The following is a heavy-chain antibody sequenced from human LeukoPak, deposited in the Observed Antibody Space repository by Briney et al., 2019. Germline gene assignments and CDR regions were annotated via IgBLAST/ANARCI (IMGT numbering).Heavy chain of an antibody. V-gene: IGHV3-30*18. D-gene: IGHD6-19*01. Sequence: TGGSLRLSCAASGFTLSNYGMYWVSQAPGKGLEWVAVISYEGSIKYYADSVKGRFTISRDNSKNTLYLQMNSLRAEDTAVYYCAKDLEIQNEQWLVRDKYYYYGMDVWGQGTTVTVSS. J-gene: IGHJ6*02. CDR1: GFTLSNYG. CDR2: ISYEGSIK. CDR3: AKDLEIQNEQWLVRDKYYYYGMDV.